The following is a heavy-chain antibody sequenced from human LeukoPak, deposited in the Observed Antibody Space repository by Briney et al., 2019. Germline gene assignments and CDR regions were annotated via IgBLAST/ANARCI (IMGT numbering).Heavy chain of an antibody. CDR2: IIPIFGTA. Sequence: SVKVSCKASGGTFSSYAISWVRQAPGQGLEWMGGIIPIFGTANYAQKFQGRVTITADESTSTAYMELSSLRSEDTAVYYCASLGDYPDSWFDPWGQGTLVTVSS. V-gene: IGHV1-69*13. CDR3: ASLGDYPDSWFDP. D-gene: IGHD4-11*01. J-gene: IGHJ5*02. CDR1: GGTFSSYA.